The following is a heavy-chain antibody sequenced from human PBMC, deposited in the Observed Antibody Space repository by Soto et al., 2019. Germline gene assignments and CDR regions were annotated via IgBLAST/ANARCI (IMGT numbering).Heavy chain of an antibody. Sequence: QVQLVESGGGVVQPGRSLRLSCAASGFTFSSYGMHWVRQAPGKGLEWVAVISYDGSNKYYADSVKGRFIISRDNSKNTLYLQMNSLRAEDTAVYYCAKDRPHYSGYDWWGHFDYWGQGSLVTVSS. CDR1: GFTFSSYG. D-gene: IGHD5-12*01. V-gene: IGHV3-30*18. J-gene: IGHJ4*02. CDR3: AKDRPHYSGYDWWGHFDY. CDR2: ISYDGSNK.